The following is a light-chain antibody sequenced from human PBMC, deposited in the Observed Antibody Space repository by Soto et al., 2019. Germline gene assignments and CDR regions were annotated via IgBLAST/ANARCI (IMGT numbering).Light chain of an antibody. Sequence: IVLTPSPGTLSLSPGERATLSCRASQSVSSNYLAWYQQKPGQAPKVLIYRASIRATGIPDKFSGSGSGTDFTLTIDGLEPEDFAVYYCQQYGYSPITFGQGTRLEIK. CDR1: QSVSSNY. J-gene: IGKJ5*01. CDR2: RAS. CDR3: QQYGYSPIT. V-gene: IGKV3-20*01.